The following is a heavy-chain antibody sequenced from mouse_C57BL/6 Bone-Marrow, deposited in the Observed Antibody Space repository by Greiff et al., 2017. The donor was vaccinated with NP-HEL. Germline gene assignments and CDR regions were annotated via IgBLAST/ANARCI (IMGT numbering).Heavy chain of an antibody. CDR3: AREWGLRRRTYAMDY. D-gene: IGHD2-4*01. Sequence: EVKLVESEGGLVQPGSSMKLSCTVSGFTFSDYYMAWVRQVPEKGLEWVANINNDGSSIYYLDPLKSRFIISRDNAKNILYLQMSSLKSEDTATDYCAREWGLRRRTYAMDYWGQGTSVTVSS. CDR1: GFTFSDYY. CDR2: INNDGSSI. J-gene: IGHJ4*01. V-gene: IGHV5-16*01.